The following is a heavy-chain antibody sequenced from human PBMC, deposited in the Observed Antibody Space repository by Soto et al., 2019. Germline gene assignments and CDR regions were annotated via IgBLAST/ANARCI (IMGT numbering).Heavy chain of an antibody. CDR3: AKDLRRWERAAGDS. V-gene: IGHV3-30*18. CDR1: GFTFSSYV. J-gene: IGHJ4*02. Sequence: QVQLVESGGGVVQPGRSLRLSCAASGFTFSSYVMHWVRQAPGKGLEWVAVISYDGSNKYYADSVKGRFTVSRDNSKNRLYLQMNSLRTEDTAVYYCAKDLRRWERAAGDSWGQGTLVTVSS. D-gene: IGHD1-26*01. CDR2: ISYDGSNK.